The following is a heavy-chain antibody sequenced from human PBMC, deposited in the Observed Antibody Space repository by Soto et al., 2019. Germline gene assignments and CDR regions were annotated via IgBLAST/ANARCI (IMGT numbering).Heavy chain of an antibody. D-gene: IGHD6-25*01. V-gene: IGHV3-66*01. CDR3: AKAAPLYYFDY. Sequence: PGGSLRLSCAASGFTVSSTYMAWVRQAPGEGLQWVSLIYAGGGTYYADSVKGRFTISRDNSRNTLYLQMNSLRAEDTALYYCAKAAPLYYFDYSGQGTLVTVSS. CDR1: GFTVSSTY. J-gene: IGHJ4*02. CDR2: IYAGGGT.